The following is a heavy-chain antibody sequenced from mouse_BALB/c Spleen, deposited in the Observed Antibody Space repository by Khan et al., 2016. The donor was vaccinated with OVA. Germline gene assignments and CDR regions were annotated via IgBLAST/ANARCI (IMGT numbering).Heavy chain of an antibody. CDR2: TNPTNGRT. J-gene: IGHJ2*01. D-gene: IGHD1-1*01. V-gene: IGHV1S81*02. CDR1: GYTFTSYW. Sequence: QVQLKQSGAELVKAGASVKMSCKASGYTFTSYWMHWVKQRLGQGLEWFAETNPTNGRTYYNEKFKSKSTLTEDKSSSTAYMLLSSPTFEDTAVYYCARIKKLVATYFDYWGQGTTLTVSS. CDR3: ARIKKLVATYFDY.